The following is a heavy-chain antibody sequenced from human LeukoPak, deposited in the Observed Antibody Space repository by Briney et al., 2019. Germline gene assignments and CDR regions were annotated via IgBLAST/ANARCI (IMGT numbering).Heavy chain of an antibody. Sequence: ASVTVSFKASGYTFTSYGISWVRQAPGQGLEWMGWISAYNGNTNYAQNLQGRLTMTTDTSTSTAYMELRSLRSDDTAVYYCARDRQSCSSSSCLVDSWGQGTLVTVSS. CDR2: ISAYNGNT. D-gene: IGHD2-2*01. J-gene: IGHJ4*02. V-gene: IGHV1-18*01. CDR3: ARDRQSCSSSSCLVDS. CDR1: GYTFTSYG.